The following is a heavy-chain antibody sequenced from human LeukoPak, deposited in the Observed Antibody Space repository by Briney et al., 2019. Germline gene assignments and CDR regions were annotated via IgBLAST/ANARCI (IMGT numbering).Heavy chain of an antibody. CDR2: ITGNGGST. CDR1: GISFSNYA. CDR3: GSCVGSTYYEY. J-gene: IGHJ4*02. Sequence: GGSLRLSCAASGISFSNYAMSWVRQAPGKGLEWVSVITGNGGSTFYADSVQGRFTISRDNSKNTVYLQMNGLRAEDTAKYYCGSCVGSTYYEYRGQGTLVTVSS. V-gene: IGHV3-23*01. D-gene: IGHD3-10*01.